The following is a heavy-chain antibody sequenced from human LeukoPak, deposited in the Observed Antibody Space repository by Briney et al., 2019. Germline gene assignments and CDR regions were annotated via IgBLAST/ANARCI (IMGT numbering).Heavy chain of an antibody. D-gene: IGHD3-9*01. CDR2: ITGSGDTT. CDR3: AKWGDYDILTGYYVSDF. CDR1: GFIFRDYA. Sequence: GASLRLSCAAPGFIFRDYAMSWVRQAPGKGVEGVSAITGSGDTTYYADSVKGRFTISRDNSKNTLYVEMNTLRAEDTAVYYCAKWGDYDILTGYYVSDFWGQGTLVTVSS. J-gene: IGHJ4*02. V-gene: IGHV3-23*01.